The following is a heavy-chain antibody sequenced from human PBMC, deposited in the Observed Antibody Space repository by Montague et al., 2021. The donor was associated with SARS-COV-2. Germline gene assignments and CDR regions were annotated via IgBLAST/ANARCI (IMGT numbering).Heavy chain of an antibody. D-gene: IGHD3-9*01. Sequence: SETLSLTCTLSGGSISTYYCYWIRQFPGKGLEWIGYIDYSGSTNXNPSLQSRVIISVDRSKIQFSLKLNSVTAADTAIYYCARLPYDNSYGMDVWGQGTTVTVSS. CDR3: ARLPYDNSYGMDV. V-gene: IGHV4-59*01. CDR1: GGSISTYY. CDR2: IDYSGST. J-gene: IGHJ6*02.